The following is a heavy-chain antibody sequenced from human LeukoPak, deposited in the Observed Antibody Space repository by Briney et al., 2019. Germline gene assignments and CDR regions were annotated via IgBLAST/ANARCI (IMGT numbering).Heavy chain of an antibody. V-gene: IGHV5-51*01. D-gene: IGHD5-24*01. CDR3: ARQGWARYNEKYYFDS. CDR2: IYPGDSDT. Sequence: GESLKISCKGSGYSFTSYWIGWVRQMAGKGLEWMGIIYPGDSDTRYRPSFQGQVTISADKSISTAYLHWSSLKASDTAMYCCARQGWARYNEKYYFDSWGQGTLVTVSS. J-gene: IGHJ4*02. CDR1: GYSFTSYW.